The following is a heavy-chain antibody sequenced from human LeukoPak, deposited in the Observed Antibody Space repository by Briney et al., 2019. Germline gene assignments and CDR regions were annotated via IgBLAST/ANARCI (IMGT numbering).Heavy chain of an antibody. Sequence: GASVKVSCKASEGTFSSYAISWVRQAPGQGLEWMGGIIPIFGTANYAQKFQGRVTITADESTSTAYMELSSLRSEDTAVYYCARGLIAARPYAYYYYGMDVWGQGTTVTVSS. CDR2: IIPIFGTA. D-gene: IGHD6-6*01. CDR1: EGTFSSYA. J-gene: IGHJ6*02. V-gene: IGHV1-69*13. CDR3: ARGLIAARPYAYYYYGMDV.